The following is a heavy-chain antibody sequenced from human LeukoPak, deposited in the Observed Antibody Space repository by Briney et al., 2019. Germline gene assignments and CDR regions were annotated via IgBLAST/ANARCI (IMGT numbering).Heavy chain of an antibody. V-gene: IGHV3-21*01. Sequence: GGSLRLSCAASGFTFSSYSMNWVRQAPGKGLEWVSSISSSSSYIYYADSVKGRFTISRDNAKNSLYLQMNSLRAEDTAVYYCAARTMSSWDYWGQGTLVTVSS. CDR2: ISSSSSYI. D-gene: IGHD6-13*01. CDR1: GFTFSSYS. J-gene: IGHJ4*02. CDR3: AARTMSSWDY.